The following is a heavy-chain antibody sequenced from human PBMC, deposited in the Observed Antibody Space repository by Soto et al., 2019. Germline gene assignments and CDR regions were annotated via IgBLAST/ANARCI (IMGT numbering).Heavy chain of an antibody. Sequence: PSETLSLTCSVSGGSISNPIYYWAWIRQPPGKGLEWIGSIFYSGSAYYNPSLKSRVTISVDTSKNQFSLKLSSVTAADTAVYYCARGRDFTMVRGNPDRKDWFDPWGQGTLVTVSS. J-gene: IGHJ5*02. D-gene: IGHD3-10*01. CDR1: GGSISNPIYY. V-gene: IGHV4-39*07. CDR3: ARGRDFTMVRGNPDRKDWFDP. CDR2: IFYSGSA.